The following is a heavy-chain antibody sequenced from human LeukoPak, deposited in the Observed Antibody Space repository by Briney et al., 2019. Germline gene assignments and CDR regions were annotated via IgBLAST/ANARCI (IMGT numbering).Heavy chain of an antibody. CDR2: ISAYNGNT. J-gene: IGHJ5*02. CDR3: ARVRLGYCSSPSCYVFWFDP. CDR1: GYTFTSYG. D-gene: IGHD2-2*01. Sequence: ASVKVSCKASGYTFTSYGISWVRQAPGQGLEWMGWISAYNGNTNYAQKLQGRVTMTTDTSTSTAYMELRSLRSDDTAVYYCARVRLGYCSSPSCYVFWFDPWGQGTLVTVSS. V-gene: IGHV1-18*01.